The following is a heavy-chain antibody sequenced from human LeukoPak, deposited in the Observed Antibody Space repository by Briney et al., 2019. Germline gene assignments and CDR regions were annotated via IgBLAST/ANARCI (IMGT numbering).Heavy chain of an antibody. V-gene: IGHV4-59*01. CDR3: ARVSTANWFDP. D-gene: IGHD3-16*02. CDR1: GGSLSSYY. J-gene: IGHJ5*02. Sequence: SETLSLTCTVSGGSLSSYYWSWIRQPPGKGLEGIGFIYYSGSTNYNPSLKSRVSISVDTSKNQFSLKLSSVTAADTAVYYCARVSTANWFDPWGQGTLVTVSS. CDR2: IYYSGST.